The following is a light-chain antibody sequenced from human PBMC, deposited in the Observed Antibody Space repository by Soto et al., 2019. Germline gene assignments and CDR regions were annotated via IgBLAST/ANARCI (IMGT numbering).Light chain of an antibody. Sequence: QLVLTQPASVSGSPGQSITISCTGSSSDVGRYNYVSWYQHHPGKAPKLMIYEVSNRPSGVSNRFSGSKSGNTASLTISGLQAEDEADYHCSSYTNSSTLYVFGTGTKLTVL. CDR2: EVS. J-gene: IGLJ1*01. CDR3: SSYTNSSTLYV. V-gene: IGLV2-14*01. CDR1: SSDVGRYNY.